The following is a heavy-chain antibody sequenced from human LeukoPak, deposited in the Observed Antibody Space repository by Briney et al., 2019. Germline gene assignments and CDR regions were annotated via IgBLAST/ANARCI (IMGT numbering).Heavy chain of an antibody. J-gene: IGHJ6*02. CDR1: GFTSSSYA. Sequence: GASLRLSCAASGFTSSSYAMSWVRQAPGKGLEWVSAISGSGGSTYYADSVKGRFTISRDNAKNSLYLQMNSLRAEDTAVYYCASRSSWSRGRYYYGMDVWGQGTTVTVSS. V-gene: IGHV3-23*01. D-gene: IGHD6-13*01. CDR2: ISGSGGST. CDR3: ASRSSWSRGRYYYGMDV.